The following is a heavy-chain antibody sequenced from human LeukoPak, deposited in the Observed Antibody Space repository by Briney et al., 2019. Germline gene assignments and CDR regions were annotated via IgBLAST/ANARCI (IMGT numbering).Heavy chain of an antibody. CDR2: ISYDVGKK. J-gene: IGHJ4*02. Sequence: GGSLRLSCAASGFTFSSYGMHWVRLAPGKGLEWVAVISYDVGKKYYADSVKGRFTISRDNSKNTLYLQMNSLRAEDTAVYYCAEDRGGGYFDYWGQGTLVTVSS. V-gene: IGHV3-30*18. CDR1: GFTFSSYG. CDR3: AEDRGGGYFDY. D-gene: IGHD3-16*01.